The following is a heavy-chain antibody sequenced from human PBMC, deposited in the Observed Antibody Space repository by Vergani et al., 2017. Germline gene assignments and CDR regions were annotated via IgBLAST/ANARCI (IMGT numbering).Heavy chain of an antibody. Sequence: QVQLVESGGGVVQRGGSLRLSCATSGFTLSNYDMQWIRQGPGKGLEFVAFIQFDGSNQYYADSVKGRFTLSRDFSKNTLYLQMDSLRSEDTALYYCAKYLRDSTDGLPDSGGPGTLVIVSS. V-gene: IGHV3-30*02. CDR1: GFTLSNYD. CDR3: AKYLRDSTDGLPDS. CDR2: IQFDGSNQ. J-gene: IGHJ4*02. D-gene: IGHD2-21*02.